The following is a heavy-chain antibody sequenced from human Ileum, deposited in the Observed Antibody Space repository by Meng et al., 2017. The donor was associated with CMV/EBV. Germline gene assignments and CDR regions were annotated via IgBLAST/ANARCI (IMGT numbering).Heavy chain of an antibody. CDR1: GFTFSSYW. D-gene: IGHD2-15*01. Sequence: GESLKISCAASGFTFSSYWMTWIRQAPGKGLEWVANIKEDGSEKYYVDSVEGRFTIFRDNAKNSLYLQMNSLRAEDTAVYYCARRMVDYWGQGTLVTVSS. CDR3: ARRMVDY. V-gene: IGHV3-7*01. CDR2: IKEDGSEK. J-gene: IGHJ4*02.